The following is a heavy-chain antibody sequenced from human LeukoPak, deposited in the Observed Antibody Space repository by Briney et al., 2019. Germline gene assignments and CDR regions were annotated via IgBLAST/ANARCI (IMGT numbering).Heavy chain of an antibody. J-gene: IGHJ4*02. Sequence: SETLSLTCTVSGGSISSYYWSWIRQPAGKGLEWIGRIYTSGSTNYNPSLKSRVTISVDTSKNQFSLKLSSVTAADTAVYYCARVGYCSGGSCYPGPRRIYYFDYWGQGTLVTVSS. CDR3: ARVGYCSGGSCYPGPRRIYYFDY. CDR1: GGSISSYY. CDR2: IYTSGST. D-gene: IGHD2-15*01. V-gene: IGHV4-4*07.